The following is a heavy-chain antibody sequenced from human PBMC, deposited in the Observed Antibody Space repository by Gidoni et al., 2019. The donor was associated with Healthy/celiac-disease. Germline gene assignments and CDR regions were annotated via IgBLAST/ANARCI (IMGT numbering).Heavy chain of an antibody. D-gene: IGHD3-3*01. Sequence: QLQLQESGPGLVKPSETLSLTCTVSGGSISSSSYYWGWIRQPPGKGLEWIGSIYYSGSTYYNPSLKSRVTISVDTSKNQFSLKLSSVTAADTAVYYCARDHTYYDFWSGWYFDLWGRGTLVTVSS. CDR3: ARDHTYYDFWSGWYFDL. V-gene: IGHV4-39*07. CDR1: GGSISSSSYY. J-gene: IGHJ2*01. CDR2: IYYSGST.